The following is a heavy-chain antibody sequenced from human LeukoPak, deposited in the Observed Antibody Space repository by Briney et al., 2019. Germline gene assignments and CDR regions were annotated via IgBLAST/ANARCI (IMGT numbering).Heavy chain of an antibody. V-gene: IGHV4-39*02. CDR1: GGSLSSTSYY. J-gene: IGHJ4*02. D-gene: IGHD2-2*01. CDR3: ARLSWSTSYFDS. Sequence: PSETLSLTCAVSGGSLSSTSYYWGWVRQPPGKGLEWIGTIYHSGRTYYNSSLKSRVIMSVDTSENHFSLRLNSVTAAETAVYYCARLSWSTSYFDSWGQGTQVTVSS. CDR2: IYHSGRT.